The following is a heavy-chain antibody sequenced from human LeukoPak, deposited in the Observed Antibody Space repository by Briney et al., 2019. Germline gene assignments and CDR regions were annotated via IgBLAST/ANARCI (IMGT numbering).Heavy chain of an antibody. V-gene: IGHV1-46*01. Sequence: ASGKGPSNAPGYTSTSYYMHWGGRAPAQGPVWMGRIIPSGGSKSYPAKFQGRVTMTRDTSTSTVYMELSSLKSEDTAVYYCARDAMGNYYDILTGYPNWFDPWGQGTLVTVSS. CDR3: ARDAMGNYYDILTGYPNWFDP. CDR2: IIPSGGSK. J-gene: IGHJ5*02. D-gene: IGHD3-9*01. CDR1: GYTSTSYY.